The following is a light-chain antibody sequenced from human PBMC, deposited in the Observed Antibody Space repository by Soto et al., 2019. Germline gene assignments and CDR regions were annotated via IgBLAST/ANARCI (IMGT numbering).Light chain of an antibody. CDR1: QSISSW. CDR2: DAS. CDR3: QQYSTYST. V-gene: IGKV1-5*01. J-gene: IGKJ5*01. Sequence: DIQMTQSPSNLSASVGDRVTITFGCSQSISSWLACYQQKPGKAPKLLIYDASILESGVPSRFSGSGSDTEFTLTISSLQPDDFATYFGQQYSTYSTFGQGTRLEIK.